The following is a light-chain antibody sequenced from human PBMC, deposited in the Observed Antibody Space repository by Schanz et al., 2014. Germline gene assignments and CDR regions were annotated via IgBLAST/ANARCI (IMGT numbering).Light chain of an antibody. V-gene: IGKV3D-15*01. Sequence: VLTQSPGTLSLSPGERATLSCRASQSVSSSNLAWYQQKPGQAPRLLIYAASSRATGIPARFSGSGSGSAYTLTISSLQSSDFAVYYCQQYNDWPLTFGRGTKVEIK. CDR1: QSVSSSN. CDR3: QQYNDWPLT. J-gene: IGKJ4*01. CDR2: AAS.